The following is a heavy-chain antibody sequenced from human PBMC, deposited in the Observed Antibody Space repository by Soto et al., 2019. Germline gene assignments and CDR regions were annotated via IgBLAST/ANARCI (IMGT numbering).Heavy chain of an antibody. CDR1: GFTFSSYG. Sequence: GGSLRLSCAASGFTFSSYGMNWVRQAPGQGLEWVSSISSSSSYIYYADSVKGRLTVSRDNAKNSVFLVMNSLRGEDSAVYYCARGMGTAMVTLSFDYWGQGTLVTVSS. CDR3: ARGMGTAMVTLSFDY. D-gene: IGHD5-18*01. CDR2: ISSSSSYI. J-gene: IGHJ4*02. V-gene: IGHV3-21*01.